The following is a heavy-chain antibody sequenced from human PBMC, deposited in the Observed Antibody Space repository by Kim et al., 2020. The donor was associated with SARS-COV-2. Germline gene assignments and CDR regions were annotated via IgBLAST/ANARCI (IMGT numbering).Heavy chain of an antibody. D-gene: IGHD6-19*01. Sequence: SETLSLTCTVSGGSISSSSYYWGWIRQPPGKGLEWIGSIYYSGSTYYNPSLKSRVTISVDTSKNQFSLKLSSVTAADTAVYYCARHAARQWLVYYFDYWGQGTLVTVSS. J-gene: IGHJ4*02. CDR3: ARHAARQWLVYYFDY. CDR2: IYYSGST. V-gene: IGHV4-39*01. CDR1: GGSISSSSYY.